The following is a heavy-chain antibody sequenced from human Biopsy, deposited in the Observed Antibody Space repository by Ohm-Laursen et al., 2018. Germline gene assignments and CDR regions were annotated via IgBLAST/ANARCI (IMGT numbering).Heavy chain of an antibody. CDR2: IITMVGTA. CDR1: GGTFINYA. D-gene: IGHD1-26*01. Sequence: SSVKVSCKASGGTFINYAISWVRQAPGQGLEWMGGIITMVGTANYAQMFQGRVTISADESTSTSYMELSSLTTEDTAIYYCARGPHSGSHSCFDYWGRGTLVTVSS. V-gene: IGHV1-69*01. CDR3: ARGPHSGSHSCFDY. J-gene: IGHJ4*02.